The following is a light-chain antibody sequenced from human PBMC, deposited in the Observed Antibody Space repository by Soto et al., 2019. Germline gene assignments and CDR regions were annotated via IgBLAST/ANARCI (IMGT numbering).Light chain of an antibody. CDR3: QQYDTYWT. V-gene: IGKV1-5*03. Sequence: DIQMTQSPSTLSASVGDRVTITCRASQRINNWLAWYQQKPGKAPKLLIYKASNLDIGVTSRFSGSGSGTEFTLTSSSLQPDDFATYYGQQYDTYWTFGQGTKVEIK. CDR2: KAS. CDR1: QRINNW. J-gene: IGKJ1*01.